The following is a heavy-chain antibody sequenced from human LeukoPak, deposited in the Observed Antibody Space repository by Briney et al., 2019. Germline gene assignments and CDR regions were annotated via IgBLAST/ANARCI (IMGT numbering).Heavy chain of an antibody. CDR3: TTGGSYGSGSNLDY. CDR2: IKSKTDGGTT. J-gene: IGHJ4*02. D-gene: IGHD3-10*01. V-gene: IGHV3-15*01. Sequence: GGSLRLSCAASGFTFSNAWMSWVRQAPGKGLEWVGRIKSKTDGGTTDYAAPVKGRFTISRDDSKNTLYLQMNSLKTEDTAVYYCTTGGSYGSGSNLDYWGQGTLVTVSS. CDR1: GFTFSNAW.